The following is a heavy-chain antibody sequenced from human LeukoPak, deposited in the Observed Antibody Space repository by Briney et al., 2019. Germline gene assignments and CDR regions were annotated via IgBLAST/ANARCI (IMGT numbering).Heavy chain of an antibody. V-gene: IGHV3-23*01. CDR3: AKARRIQLWLS. D-gene: IGHD5-18*01. CDR2: ISGIGGST. J-gene: IGHJ5*02. Sequence: PGGSLRLSCAASGFTFSSYAMSWVRQAPGKGLEWVSGISGIGGSTYYADSVKGRFTISRDNSKNTLYLQMISLRAEDTAVYYCAKARRIQLWLSWGQGTLVTVSS. CDR1: GFTFSSYA.